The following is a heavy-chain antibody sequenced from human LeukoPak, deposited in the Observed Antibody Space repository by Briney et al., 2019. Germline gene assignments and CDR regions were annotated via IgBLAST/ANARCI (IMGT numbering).Heavy chain of an antibody. D-gene: IGHD2-15*01. Sequence: ASVKVSCKASGYTFTTYGISWVRQAPGQGLEWMGWISAYNGNTNYAQKLQGRVTMTTDTSTKTAYMELRSLRSDDTAVYYCASGYCSGGSCYGPLDYWGQGTLVIVSS. CDR2: ISAYNGNT. CDR3: ASGYCSGGSCYGPLDY. V-gene: IGHV1-18*01. J-gene: IGHJ4*02. CDR1: GYTFTTYG.